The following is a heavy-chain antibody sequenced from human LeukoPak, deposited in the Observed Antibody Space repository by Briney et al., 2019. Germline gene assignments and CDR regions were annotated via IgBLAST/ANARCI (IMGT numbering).Heavy chain of an antibody. J-gene: IGHJ4*02. D-gene: IGHD3-10*01. CDR2: IYYSGST. CDR3: ARKSTFYGSGSYYFDY. CDR1: GGSISSSSHY. Sequence: SETLSLTCTVSGGSISSSSHYWGWIRQPPGKGLEWIGSIYYSGSTYYNPSLKSRVTISVDTSKNQFSLKLSSVTAADTAVYYCARKSTFYGSGSYYFDYWGQGTLVTVSS. V-gene: IGHV4-39*07.